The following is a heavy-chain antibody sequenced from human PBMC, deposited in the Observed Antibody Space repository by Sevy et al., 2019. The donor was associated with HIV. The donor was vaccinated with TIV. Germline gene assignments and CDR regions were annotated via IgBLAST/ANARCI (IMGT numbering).Heavy chain of an antibody. CDR1: GFTFSSYD. J-gene: IGHJ3*02. Sequence: GGSLRLSCAASGFTFSSYDMHWVRQATGKGLEWFSAIGTAVDTYYQGSAKGRFTISRENAKDSLYLQMNSLRAGETAVYYCAREALSSSSSDDAFDIWGQGTIVTVSS. D-gene: IGHD6-6*01. CDR2: IGTAVDT. V-gene: IGHV3-13*01. CDR3: AREALSSSSSDDAFDI.